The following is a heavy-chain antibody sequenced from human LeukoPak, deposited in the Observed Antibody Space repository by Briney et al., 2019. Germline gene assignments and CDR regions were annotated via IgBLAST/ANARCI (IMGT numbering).Heavy chain of an antibody. D-gene: IGHD6-19*01. Sequence: GGSLRLSCAASGVTFSSYAMHWVRQAPGKGLEWVAVISYDGSNKYYADSVKGRFTISRDNSKNTLYLQMNSLRAEDTAVYYCAKDLWQWPEIDYWGQGTLVTVSS. V-gene: IGHV3-30*18. J-gene: IGHJ4*02. CDR2: ISYDGSNK. CDR3: AKDLWQWPEIDY. CDR1: GVTFSSYA.